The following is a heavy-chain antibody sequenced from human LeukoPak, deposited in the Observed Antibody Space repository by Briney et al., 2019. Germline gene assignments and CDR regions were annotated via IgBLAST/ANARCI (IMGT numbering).Heavy chain of an antibody. CDR1: GFTFSSYW. D-gene: IGHD6-13*01. CDR3: ARDRYSSS. V-gene: IGHV3-7*01. CDR2: IKQDGSEK. J-gene: IGHJ4*02. Sequence: GGSLRLSCAASGFTFSSYWMSWVRQAPGKGLEWVANIKQDGSEKNSVDSMKGRFTISRDNAKNSLYLQMNSLRVEDTAVYYCARDRYSSSWGQGTLVTVSS.